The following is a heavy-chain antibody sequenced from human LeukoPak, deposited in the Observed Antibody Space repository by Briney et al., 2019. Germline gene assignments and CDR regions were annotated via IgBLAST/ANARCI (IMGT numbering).Heavy chain of an antibody. CDR1: GFTVSSYW. D-gene: IGHD6-19*01. V-gene: IGHV3-23*01. CDR3: AKLPYSSAWYIDY. Sequence: GGSLRLSCAASGFTVSSYWMSWVRQAPGKGLEWVSAISGSGGSTYYADSVKGRFTISRDNSKNTLSLQMSSLRAEDTAVYYCAKLPYSSAWYIDYWGQGTLVTVSS. J-gene: IGHJ4*02. CDR2: ISGSGGST.